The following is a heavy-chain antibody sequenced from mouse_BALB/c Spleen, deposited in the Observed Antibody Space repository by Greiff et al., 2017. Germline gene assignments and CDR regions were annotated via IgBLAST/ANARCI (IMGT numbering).Heavy chain of an antibody. Sequence: EVKLMESGGGLVQPGGSLRLSCATSGFTFTDYYMSWVRQPPGKALEWLGFIRNKANGYTTEYSASVKGRFTISRDNSQSILYLQMNTLRAEDSATYYCARDNFDYWGQGTTLTGSS. CDR2: IRNKANGYTT. J-gene: IGHJ2*01. CDR1: GFTFTDYY. V-gene: IGHV7-3*02. CDR3: ARDNFDY.